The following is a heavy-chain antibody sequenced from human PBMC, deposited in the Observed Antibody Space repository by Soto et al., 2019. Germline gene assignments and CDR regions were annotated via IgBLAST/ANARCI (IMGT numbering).Heavy chain of an antibody. D-gene: IGHD3-10*01. J-gene: IGHJ5*02. CDR1: GGSFSGYY. V-gene: IGHV4-34*01. CDR2: INHSGST. CDR3: ARALPNYSYSSASRKNWFDP. Sequence: QVQLQQWGAGLLKPSETLSLTCAVYGGSFSGYYWSWIRQPPGKGLEWIGEINHSGSTNYNPSLKHRITISVDTSKNKFSLKLSYVTAADTAVYYCARALPNYSYSSASRKNWFDPWGQGTLVTVSS.